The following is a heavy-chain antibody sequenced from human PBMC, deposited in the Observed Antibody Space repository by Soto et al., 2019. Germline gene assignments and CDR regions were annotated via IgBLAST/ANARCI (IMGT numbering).Heavy chain of an antibody. CDR2: TYYRSKWYN. CDR3: ARADPRGGWFDP. CDR1: GDSVSSNSVA. J-gene: IGHJ5*02. Sequence: SQTLSLTCAISGDSVSSNSVAWNWIRKSPSRGLEWLGRTYYRSKWYNDYAVSVKSRITINPDTSKNQFSLQLNSVTPEDTAMYYCARADPRGGWFDPWGQGTLVTVSS. V-gene: IGHV6-1*01.